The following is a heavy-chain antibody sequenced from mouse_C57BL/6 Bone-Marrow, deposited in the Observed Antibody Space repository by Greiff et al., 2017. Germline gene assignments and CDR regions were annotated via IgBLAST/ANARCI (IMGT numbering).Heavy chain of an antibody. Sequence: QVTLKECGPGILQPSQTLSLTCSFSGFSLSTFGMGVGWIRQPSGKGLEWLAHIWWDDDKYYNPALKSRLTISKDTSKNQVFLKIANVDTADTATYYCAPCHYSNYLGFAYWGQGTLVTVSA. CDR2: IWWDDDK. CDR3: APCHYSNYLGFAY. J-gene: IGHJ3*01. CDR1: GFSLSTFGMG. V-gene: IGHV8-8*01. D-gene: IGHD2-5*01.